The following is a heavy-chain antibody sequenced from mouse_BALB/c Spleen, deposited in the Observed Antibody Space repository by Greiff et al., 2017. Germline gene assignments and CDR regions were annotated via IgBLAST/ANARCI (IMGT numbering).Heavy chain of an antibody. CDR3: ARHRYGSSWYFDV. CDR2: ISNGGGST. CDR1: GFTFSSYT. D-gene: IGHD1-1*01. J-gene: IGHJ1*01. V-gene: IGHV5-12-2*01. Sequence: EVMLVESGGGLVQPGGSLKLSCAASGFTFSSYTMSWVRQTPEKRLEWVAYISNGGGSTYYPDTVKGRFTISRDNAKNTLYLQMSSLKSEDTAMYYCARHRYGSSWYFDVWGAGTTVTVSS.